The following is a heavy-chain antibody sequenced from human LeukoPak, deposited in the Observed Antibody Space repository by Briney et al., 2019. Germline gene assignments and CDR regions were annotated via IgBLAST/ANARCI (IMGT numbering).Heavy chain of an antibody. CDR3: ARARDYGDISFDY. D-gene: IGHD4-17*01. V-gene: IGHV6-1*01. CDR1: GDSVSSNSAA. J-gene: IGHJ4*02. Sequence: SQTLSLTCAISGDSVSSNSAAWNWIRQSPSRGLEWLGRTYYKSKLYNNYAVSVKSRISINPDTSKNQFSLQLSSVTPEDTAVYFCARARDYGDISFDYWGQGTLVTVSS. CDR2: TYYKSKLYN.